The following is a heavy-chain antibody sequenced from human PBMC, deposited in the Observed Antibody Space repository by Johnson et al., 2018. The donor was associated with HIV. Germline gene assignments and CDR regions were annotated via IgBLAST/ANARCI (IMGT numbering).Heavy chain of an antibody. D-gene: IGHD6-19*01. CDR2: IRYDGSNK. Sequence: QVLLVESGGGVVQPGGSLRLSCAASGFTFSSYGMHWVRQAPGKGLEWVAFIRYDGSNKYYADSVKGRFSIPRDNSKNTLYLQINSLRAEDTAVYYCAARIAVADDDAFDIWGQGTMVTVSS. CDR1: GFTFSSYG. CDR3: AARIAVADDDAFDI. V-gene: IGHV3-30*02. J-gene: IGHJ3*02.